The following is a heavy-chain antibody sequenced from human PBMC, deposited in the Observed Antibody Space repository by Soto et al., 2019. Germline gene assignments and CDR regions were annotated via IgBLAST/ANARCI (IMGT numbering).Heavy chain of an antibody. V-gene: IGHV4-59*01. CDR2: IYYSGST. CDR3: ARDDGFGEPLDY. D-gene: IGHD3-10*01. Sequence: LPETPSLTCTVSGGSISSYYWSWIRQPPGKGLEWIGYIYYSGSTNYNPSLKSRVTISVDTSKNQFSLKLSSVTAADTAVYYCARDDGFGEPLDYWGQGTLVTVSS. CDR1: GGSISSYY. J-gene: IGHJ4*02.